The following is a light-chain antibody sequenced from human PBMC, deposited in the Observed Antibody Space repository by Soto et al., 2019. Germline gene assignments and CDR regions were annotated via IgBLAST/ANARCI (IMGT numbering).Light chain of an antibody. V-gene: IGKV1-39*01. CDR1: QGISSY. Sequence: DIQMTQSPSSLSASVGDRVTITCRASQGISSYLNWYQQKPGKAPKLLIYAASSLQSGVPSRFSGSEPGTDFTLAISSLQPEDFATYYCQQSYSTPWTFGQGTKVEIK. CDR2: AAS. J-gene: IGKJ1*01. CDR3: QQSYSTPWT.